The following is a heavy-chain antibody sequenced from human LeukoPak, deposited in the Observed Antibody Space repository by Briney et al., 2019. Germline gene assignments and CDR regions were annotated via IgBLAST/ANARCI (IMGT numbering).Heavy chain of an antibody. CDR3: ARGEGTAMVRGDY. CDR2: INPNSGGT. Sequence: ASVKVSCKASGYTFTGYYMHWVRQAPGQGLEWMGWINPNSGGTNYAQKFQGRVTMTRDTSTSTVYMELSSLRSEDTAVYYCARGEGTAMVRGDYWGQGTLVTVSS. V-gene: IGHV1-2*02. D-gene: IGHD5-18*01. J-gene: IGHJ4*02. CDR1: GYTFTGYY.